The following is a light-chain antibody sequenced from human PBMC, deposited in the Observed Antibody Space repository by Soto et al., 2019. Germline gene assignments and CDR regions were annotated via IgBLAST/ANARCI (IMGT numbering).Light chain of an antibody. CDR2: DVS. CDR1: QSVSNW. J-gene: IGKJ1*01. Sequence: DIQMTHSPSTLSASVGERVTIAFRASQSVSNWLAWYQQKPGKAPNLLIYDVSSLESGVPSRFSGSGSGTEFTLTINGLQPDDFATYYCQQYETFSGTFGPGTKVDI. V-gene: IGKV1-5*01. CDR3: QQYETFSGT.